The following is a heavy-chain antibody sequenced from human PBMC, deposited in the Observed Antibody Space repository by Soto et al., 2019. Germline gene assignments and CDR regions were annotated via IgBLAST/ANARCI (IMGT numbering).Heavy chain of an antibody. CDR3: ARVCGGDCHYGMDV. Sequence: QVQLQESGPGLVKPSQTLSLTCTVSGGSISSGGYYWSWIRQHPGKGLEWIGYIYYSGSTYYNPSRKTQVTMSIDTSKNKFSLNMSSVTAADTAVYYCARVCGGDCHYGMDVWGQGTTVTVSS. CDR1: GGSISSGGYY. CDR2: IYYSGST. V-gene: IGHV4-31*01. J-gene: IGHJ6*02. D-gene: IGHD2-21*02.